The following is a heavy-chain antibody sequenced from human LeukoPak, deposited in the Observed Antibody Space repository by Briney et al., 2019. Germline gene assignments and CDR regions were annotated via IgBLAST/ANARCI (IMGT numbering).Heavy chain of an antibody. J-gene: IGHJ5*02. CDR2: INSDGSDT. CDR3: ARGPVGLSALDA. Sequence: GGSLRLSCAASGFTFSGYWMHWVRQAPGKGLAWVSRINSDGSDTVYPDSVKGRFTISRDNAKDTLYLQMNSLRVEDTAVYYCARGPVGLSALDAWGQGILVTVSP. CDR1: GFTFSGYW. D-gene: IGHD2-15*01. V-gene: IGHV3-74*01.